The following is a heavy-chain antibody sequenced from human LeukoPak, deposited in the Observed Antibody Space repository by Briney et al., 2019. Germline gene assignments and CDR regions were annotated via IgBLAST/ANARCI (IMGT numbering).Heavy chain of an antibody. Sequence: PGGSLRLSCAASGFTFSSYAMSWVRQAPGKGLEWVSAISGSGGSTYYADSVKGRFTISRDNSKNTLYLQMNSLRAEDTAVYYCAKGSKIVEMATPYYWGQGTLVTVSS. CDR3: AKGSKIVEMATPYY. CDR1: GFTFSSYA. J-gene: IGHJ4*02. CDR2: ISGSGGST. D-gene: IGHD5-24*01. V-gene: IGHV3-23*01.